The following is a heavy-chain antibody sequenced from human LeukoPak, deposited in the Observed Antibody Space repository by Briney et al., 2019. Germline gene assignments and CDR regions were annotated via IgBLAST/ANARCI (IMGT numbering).Heavy chain of an antibody. CDR3: AKAPGIAVAGPTGD. Sequence: GGSLRLSCAASGFTFSSYAMSWVRQAPGKGLEWVSAISGSGGSTYHADSVKGRFTISRDNSKNTLYLQMSSLRAEDTAVYYCAKAPGIAVAGPTGDWGQGTLVTVSS. V-gene: IGHV3-23*01. D-gene: IGHD6-19*01. J-gene: IGHJ4*02. CDR1: GFTFSSYA. CDR2: ISGSGGST.